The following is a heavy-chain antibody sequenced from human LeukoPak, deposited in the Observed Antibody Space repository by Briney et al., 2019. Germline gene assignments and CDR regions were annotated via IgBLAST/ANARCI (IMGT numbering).Heavy chain of an antibody. V-gene: IGHV4-34*01. J-gene: IGHJ4*02. Sequence: SETLSLTCAVYGGSFSGYYWSWIRQPPGKGLEWIGEINHSGSTNYNTSLKSRVTISVDTSKNQFSLKLSSVTAADTAVYYCARAGGWCFDYWGQGTLVTVSS. CDR1: GGSFSGYY. CDR3: ARAGGWCFDY. CDR2: INHSGST. D-gene: IGHD6-19*01.